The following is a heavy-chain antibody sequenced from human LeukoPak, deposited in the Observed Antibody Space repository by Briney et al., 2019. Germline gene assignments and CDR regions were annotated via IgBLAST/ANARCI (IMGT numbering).Heavy chain of an antibody. Sequence: SQTLSLTCAISGDSVSSNSAAWNWIRQSPSRGLEWLGRTYYRSKWYNDYAASVKSRITINPDTSKNQFSLKLSSVTAADTAVYYCARVEYCSSTSCYAGMRATNRYFDLWGRGTLVTVSS. V-gene: IGHV6-1*01. D-gene: IGHD2-2*01. CDR2: TYYRSKWYN. J-gene: IGHJ2*01. CDR3: ARVEYCSSTSCYAGMRATNRYFDL. CDR1: GDSVSSNSAA.